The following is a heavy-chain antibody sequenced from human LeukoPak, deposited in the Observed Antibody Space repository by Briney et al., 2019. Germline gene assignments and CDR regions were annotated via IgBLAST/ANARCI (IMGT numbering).Heavy chain of an antibody. D-gene: IGHD3-10*01. CDR3: ARERNSRISLVQNYYYMDV. CDR2: IYYSGST. CDR1: GGSISNKY. J-gene: IGHJ6*03. V-gene: IGHV4-59*12. Sequence: HPSETLSLTCTVSGGSISNKYWSWIRQPPGKGLEWIGYIYYSGSTYYNTSLKSRVTISVDPSKKQFSLRLRPVTAADTAMYYCARERNSRISLVQNYYYMDVWGKGITVTVSS.